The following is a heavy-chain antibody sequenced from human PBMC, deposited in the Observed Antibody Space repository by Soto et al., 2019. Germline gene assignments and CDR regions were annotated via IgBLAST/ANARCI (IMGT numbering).Heavy chain of an antibody. CDR1: GFTFSSYA. D-gene: IGHD6-13*01. CDR2: ISGSGGST. Sequence: GGSLRLSCAASGFTFSSYAMSWVRQAPGKGLEWVSAISGSGGSTYYADSVKGRFTISRDNSKNTLYLQMNSLKTEDTAVYYCTTGRDEQQLDPVYYYYGMDVWGQGTTVTVSS. CDR3: TTGRDEQQLDPVYYYYGMDV. J-gene: IGHJ6*02. V-gene: IGHV3-23*01.